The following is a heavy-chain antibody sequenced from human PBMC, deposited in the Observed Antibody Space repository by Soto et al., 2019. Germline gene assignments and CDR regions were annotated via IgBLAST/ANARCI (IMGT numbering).Heavy chain of an antibody. CDR3: ARPWYGQLLGYFDN. V-gene: IGHV4-39*01. J-gene: IGHJ4*01. CDR1: GGSISSSSYY. CDR2: IYYSGST. D-gene: IGHD5-18*01. Sequence: PSETLSLTCTVSGGSISSSSYYWGWIRQPPGKGLEWIGSIYYSGSTYYDPSLKSRVTISVDTSKNQFSLKLSSVTAADTAVYYCARPWYGQLLGYFDNWGHGTLVIVCS.